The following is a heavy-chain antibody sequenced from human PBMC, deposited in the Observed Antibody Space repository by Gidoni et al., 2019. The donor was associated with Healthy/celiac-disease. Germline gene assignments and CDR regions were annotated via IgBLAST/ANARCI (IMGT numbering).Heavy chain of an antibody. D-gene: IGHD6-19*01. V-gene: IGHV4-34*01. CDR3: AIASIAVAGQINYFDY. CDR2: INHSGST. Sequence: QVQLQQWGAGLLKPSETLSLTCAVYGGSFSGYYWSWIRQPPGKGLEWIGEINHSGSTNYNPSLKSRVTISVDTSKTQFSLKLSSVTAADTAVYYCAIASIAVAGQINYFDYWGQGTLVTVSS. CDR1: GGSFSGYY. J-gene: IGHJ4*02.